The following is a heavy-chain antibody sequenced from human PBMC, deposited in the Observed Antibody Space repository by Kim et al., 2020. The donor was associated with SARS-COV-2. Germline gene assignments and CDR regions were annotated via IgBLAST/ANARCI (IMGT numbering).Heavy chain of an antibody. V-gene: IGHV3-21*01. CDR3: ARMESSSLLYGAFDY. Sequence: GGSLRLSCAASGFTFTSYTMNWVRQAPGKGLEWVSSSTYSSSHIYYADSMKGRFTISRDNAKNSLYLQMNSLRAEDTAVYYCARMESSSLLYGAFDYWGQGTLVTVSS. D-gene: IGHD1-26*01. J-gene: IGHJ4*02. CDR2: STYSSSHI. CDR1: GFTFTSYT.